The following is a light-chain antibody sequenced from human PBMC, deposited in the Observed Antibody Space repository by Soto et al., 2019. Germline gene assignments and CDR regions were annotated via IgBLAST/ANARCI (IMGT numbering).Light chain of an antibody. V-gene: IGLV1-47*01. CDR3: ASWDDSLSGVV. CDR1: SSNIGSNY. J-gene: IGLJ2*01. Sequence: QSVLTQPPSASGTPGQRVTISCSGSSSNIGSNYVYWYQQIPGTAPKLLISRNNQRPSGVPDRSSGSKSGTSASLAISGLRSEDDAHYYCASWDDSLSGVVFGGGTKVTVL. CDR2: RNN.